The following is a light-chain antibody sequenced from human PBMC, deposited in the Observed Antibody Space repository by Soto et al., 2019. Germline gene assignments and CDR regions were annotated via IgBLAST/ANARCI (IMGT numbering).Light chain of an antibody. CDR3: SSFAATHTYI. V-gene: IGLV2-11*01. CDR1: SIDVGDSDF. CDR2: VVT. J-gene: IGLJ1*01. Sequence: QSALTQPRSVSGSPGQSVTISCTGTSIDVGDSDFVPWYQQHPGKAPKLMIYVVTKRPSGVPDRFSGSKSGNTASLTISGLQDEDEADYYCSSFAATHTYIFGTGTKLTVL.